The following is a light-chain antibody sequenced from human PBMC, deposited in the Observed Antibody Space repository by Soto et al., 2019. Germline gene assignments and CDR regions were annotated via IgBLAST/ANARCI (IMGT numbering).Light chain of an antibody. J-gene: IGLJ1*01. CDR3: CSYAGSYV. V-gene: IGLV2-11*01. Sequence: QSLLTHPRSLSGSPGQSVTISCTGTSSDVGGYNYVSWYQQHPGKAPKLMIYDVSKRPSGVPDRFSGSKSGNTASLTISGLQAEDEADYYCCSYAGSYVFGTGTKVTVL. CDR1: SSDVGGYNY. CDR2: DVS.